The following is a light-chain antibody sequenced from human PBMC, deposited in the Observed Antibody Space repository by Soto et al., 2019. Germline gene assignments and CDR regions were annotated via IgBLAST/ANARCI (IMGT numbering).Light chain of an antibody. CDR1: QSLSINY. Sequence: EIMLTQAPGTLSLSPWDRATLSCRASQSLSINYVAWYQQRPGQAPRLLIYAASSRAAGIPDRFSGSGSGTDFTLDISRLEPEDFAVYYCQEYENTPGTFGRGTQGGYQ. CDR3: QEYENTPGT. J-gene: IGKJ4*01. V-gene: IGKV3-20*01. CDR2: AAS.